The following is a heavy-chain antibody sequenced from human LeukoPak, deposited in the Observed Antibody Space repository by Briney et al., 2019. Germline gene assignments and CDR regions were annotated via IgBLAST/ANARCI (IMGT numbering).Heavy chain of an antibody. CDR3: ARDLETVIVATIKYNWFDP. CDR2: MNPNSGNT. CDR1: GYTFTSYD. V-gene: IGHV1-8*01. D-gene: IGHD5-12*01. J-gene: IGHJ5*02. Sequence: ASVKVSCKASGYTFTSYDINWVRQATGQGLEWMGWMNPNSGNTGYAQKFQGRVTMTRNTSISTAYMELRSLRSDDTAVYYCARDLETVIVATIKYNWFDPWGQGTLVTVSS.